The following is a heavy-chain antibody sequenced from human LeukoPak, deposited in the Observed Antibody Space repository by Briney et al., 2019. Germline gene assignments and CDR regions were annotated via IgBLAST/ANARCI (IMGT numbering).Heavy chain of an antibody. Sequence: GGSLRLSCAASGFTFSSYDMSWVRQAPGKGLEWVSSLTTDGGSTYYADSVKGRFTISRDNSKNTLYLQMNSLRAEDTAVYYCAKRVAGTAYRFDPWGQGTLVTVSS. D-gene: IGHD6-19*01. V-gene: IGHV3-23*01. CDR1: GFTFSSYD. CDR3: AKRVAGTAYRFDP. CDR2: LTTDGGST. J-gene: IGHJ5*02.